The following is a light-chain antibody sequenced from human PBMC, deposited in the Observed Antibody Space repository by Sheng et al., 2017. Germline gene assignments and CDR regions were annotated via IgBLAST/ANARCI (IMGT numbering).Light chain of an antibody. CDR1: SSDVGGYNL. CDR3: CSYAESISYV. V-gene: IGLV2-23*01. Sequence: QSALTQPASVSGSPGQSITISCTGTSSDVGGYNLVSWYQHLPGKAPKLMIYEGSKRPSGVSNRFSGSKSGNTASLTISGLQAEDEADYYCCSYAESISYVFGTGTKVTVL. CDR2: EGS. J-gene: IGLJ1*01.